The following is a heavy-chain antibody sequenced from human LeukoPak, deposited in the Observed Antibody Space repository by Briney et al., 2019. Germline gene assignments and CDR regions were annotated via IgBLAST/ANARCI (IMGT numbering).Heavy chain of an antibody. J-gene: IGHJ3*02. CDR1: GGSISSSSYY. CDR3: ARGIAVAGDAFDI. Sequence: PSETLSLTCTVSGGSISSSSYYWGWLRQPPGKGLEWIGSIYYSGSTYYNPSLKSRVTISVDTSKNQFSLKLSSVTAADTAVYYCARGIAVAGDAFDIWGQGTMVTVSS. CDR2: IYYSGST. D-gene: IGHD6-19*01. V-gene: IGHV4-39*07.